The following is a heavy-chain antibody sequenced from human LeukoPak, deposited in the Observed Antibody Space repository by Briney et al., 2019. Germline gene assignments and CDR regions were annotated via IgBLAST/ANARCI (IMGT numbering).Heavy chain of an antibody. CDR3: ARLGSGGWYGDY. V-gene: IGHV4-59*08. CDR2: IYYSGST. D-gene: IGHD6-19*01. CDR1: GGSMSSYY. Sequence: SETLSLTCTVSGGSMSSYYWSWIRQPPGKGLEWIGYIYYSGSTNSNPSLKSRVTISIDTPKNQFSLNLTSVTAADTAVYYCARLGSGGWYGDYWGQGTLVTVSS. J-gene: IGHJ4*02.